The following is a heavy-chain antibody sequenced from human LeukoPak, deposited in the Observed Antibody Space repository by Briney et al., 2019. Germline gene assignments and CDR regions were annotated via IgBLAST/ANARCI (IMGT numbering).Heavy chain of an antibody. D-gene: IGHD3-10*01. CDR1: GFTFDDYA. V-gene: IGHV3-9*01. Sequence: GGSLRLSCAASGFTFDDYAMHWVRQAPGKGLEWVSGISWNSGNIGYADSVKGRFTISRDNAKNSLYLQMNSLRAEDTALYYCAKDVYGSGSSFYYFVDWGQGTLVTVSS. CDR3: AKDVYGSGSSFYYFVD. CDR2: ISWNSGNI. J-gene: IGHJ4*02.